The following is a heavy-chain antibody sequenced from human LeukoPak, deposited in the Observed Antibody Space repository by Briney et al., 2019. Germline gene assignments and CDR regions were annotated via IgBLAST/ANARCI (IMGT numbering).Heavy chain of an antibody. J-gene: IGHJ4*02. D-gene: IGHD5-12*01. V-gene: IGHV4-39*07. CDR2: IYYSGST. Sequence: HSETLSLTCTVSGGSISSGSYYWGWIRQPPGKGLEWIGSIYYSGSTNYNPSLKSRVTISVATSKNQFSLKLSSVTAADTAVYYCARVSGYDWESFYDYWGQGTLVTVSS. CDR3: ARVSGYDWESFYDY. CDR1: GGSISSGSYY.